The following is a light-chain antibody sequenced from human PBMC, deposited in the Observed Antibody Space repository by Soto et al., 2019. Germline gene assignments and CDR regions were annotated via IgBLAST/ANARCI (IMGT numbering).Light chain of an antibody. CDR2: LGS. CDR3: MQAIQAPRT. V-gene: IGKV2-28*01. Sequence: DMVLTQSPLSLPVTPGEPASISCRSSQSLLHSNGNIYLDWYLQKPGQSPQLLIYLGSIRASGVPDRVSGSGSGTDFTLKITRVEAEDVGVYYCMQAIQAPRTFGLGSKV. CDR1: QSLLHSNGNIY. J-gene: IGKJ1*01.